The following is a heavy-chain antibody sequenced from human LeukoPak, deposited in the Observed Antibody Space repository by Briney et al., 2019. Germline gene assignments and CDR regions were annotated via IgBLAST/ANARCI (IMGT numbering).Heavy chain of an antibody. D-gene: IGHD4-11*01. J-gene: IGHJ4*02. CDR2: ISYDGSNK. CDR3: ARVASNYDFDY. CDR1: GFTFSSYG. Sequence: GGSLRLSCAASGFTFSSYGMHWVRQAPGKGLEWVALISYDGSNKYYADSVKGRFTISRDNSKNTLYLQMNSLRAEDTAVYYCARVASNYDFDYWGQGTLVTVSS. V-gene: IGHV3-30*19.